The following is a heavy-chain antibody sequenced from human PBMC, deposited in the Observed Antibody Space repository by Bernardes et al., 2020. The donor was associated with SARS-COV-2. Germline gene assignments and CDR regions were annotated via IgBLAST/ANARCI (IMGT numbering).Heavy chain of an antibody. J-gene: IGHJ4*02. CDR2: ISSSSSYI. CDR1: GFTFSSYS. Sequence: GGSLRLSCAASGFTFSSYSMNWVRQAPGKGLEWVSSISSSSSYIYYADSVKGRFTISRDNAKNSLYLQMNSLRAEDTAVYYCARDRRYSSSWYGMEYWGQGTLVTVSS. D-gene: IGHD6-13*01. CDR3: ARDRRYSSSWYGMEY. V-gene: IGHV3-21*01.